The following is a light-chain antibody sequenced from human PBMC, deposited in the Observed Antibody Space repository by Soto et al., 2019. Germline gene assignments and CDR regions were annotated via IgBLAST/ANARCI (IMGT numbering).Light chain of an antibody. Sequence: EIQMPQSPSSVAASVGDRVTSTCRASQAISSWLAWYQLKPGKAPKLLIYGASTLQSGVPSRFSGRGSAKEVPLTISSLQTEDFATYYCQQANSFPYTFGQGTKLEIK. V-gene: IGKV1-12*01. CDR2: GAS. J-gene: IGKJ2*01. CDR3: QQANSFPYT. CDR1: QAISSW.